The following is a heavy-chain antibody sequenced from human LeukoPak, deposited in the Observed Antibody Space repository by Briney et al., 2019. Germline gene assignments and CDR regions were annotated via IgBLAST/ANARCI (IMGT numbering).Heavy chain of an antibody. CDR2: IFSST. Sequence: GGSLRLSCTVSGFTVSSNSMSWVRQAPGKGLEWVSFIFSSTHYSDSVKGRFTISRDNSKNTLYPQMNSLRAEDTAVYYCARRAGAYSHPYDYWGQGTLVTVSS. V-gene: IGHV3-53*01. CDR1: GFTVSSNS. D-gene: IGHD4/OR15-4a*01. CDR3: ARRAGAYSHPYDY. J-gene: IGHJ4*02.